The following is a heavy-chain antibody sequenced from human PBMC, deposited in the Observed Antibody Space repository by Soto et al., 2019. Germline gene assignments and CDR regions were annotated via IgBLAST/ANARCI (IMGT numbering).Heavy chain of an antibody. CDR2: IYYSGST. Sequence: SETLSLTCTVSDGNISSYYWSWIRQQPGKGLEWIGYIYYSGSTNYNPSLKSRVTISVDTSKNQFSLKLSSVTAADTAVYYCARDRGYDYPYYYYYYGMDVWGQGTTVTVSS. CDR1: DGNISSYY. D-gene: IGHD5-12*01. J-gene: IGHJ6*02. V-gene: IGHV4-59*01. CDR3: ARDRGYDYPYYYYYYGMDV.